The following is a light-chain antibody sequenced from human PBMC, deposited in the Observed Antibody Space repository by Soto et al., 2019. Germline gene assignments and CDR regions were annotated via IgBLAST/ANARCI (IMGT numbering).Light chain of an antibody. Sequence: EIVLTQSTATLSLSPGERATLSCRASQSVSSYLAWCQQKPGQAPRLLIYDASNRATGIPARFSGSGSGTDFTLTISSLEPEDFAVYYCQQRSNWPPLTFGGGTKV. CDR2: DAS. V-gene: IGKV3-11*01. J-gene: IGKJ4*01. CDR3: QQRSNWPPLT. CDR1: QSVSSY.